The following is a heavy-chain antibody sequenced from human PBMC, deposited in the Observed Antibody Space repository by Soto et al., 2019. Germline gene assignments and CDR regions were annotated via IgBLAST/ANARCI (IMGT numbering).Heavy chain of an antibody. CDR3: AKDIDPGLAAAVYFDY. D-gene: IGHD6-25*01. CDR1: GFTFASYA. Sequence: PGGSLRLSCAASGFTFASYAMSWVRQAPGKGLEWVSTIRGSGDSAYYADSVKGRFTISRDNSRNTLYVQMNSLRADDTAVYYCAKDIDPGLAAAVYFDYWGQGTLVTVSS. J-gene: IGHJ4*02. V-gene: IGHV3-23*01. CDR2: IRGSGDSA.